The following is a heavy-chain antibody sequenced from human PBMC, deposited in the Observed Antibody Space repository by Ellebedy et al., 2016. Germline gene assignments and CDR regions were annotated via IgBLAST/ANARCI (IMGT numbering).Heavy chain of an antibody. J-gene: IGHJ3*02. V-gene: IGHV4-28*05. Sequence: SETLSLTCAVSGYSISSNNWWGWIRQPPGKGMEWIGCIYYSGSIYYNPSLKSRVSMSVDTSKNQFSLKLTSVTAVDTAVYYCARKMIGGSYSDPAFDIWGQGTMVTVSS. CDR3: ARKMIGGSYSDPAFDI. CDR1: GYSISSNNW. D-gene: IGHD1-26*01. CDR2: IYYSGSI.